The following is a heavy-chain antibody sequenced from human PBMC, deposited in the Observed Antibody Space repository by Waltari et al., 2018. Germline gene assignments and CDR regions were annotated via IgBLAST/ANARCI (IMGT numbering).Heavy chain of an antibody. CDR2: MNPNSGNT. D-gene: IGHD3-3*01. J-gene: IGHJ6*02. CDR3: ARVRFLEWLSPGYYYGMDV. V-gene: IGHV1-8*01. Sequence: QVQLVQSGAEVKKPGASVKVSCKASGYTFTSYDINWVRQATGPGLEWMGWMNPNSGNTGYAQKFQGRVTMTRNTSISTAYMELSSLRSEDTAVYYCARVRFLEWLSPGYYYGMDVWGQGTTVTVSS. CDR1: GYTFTSYD.